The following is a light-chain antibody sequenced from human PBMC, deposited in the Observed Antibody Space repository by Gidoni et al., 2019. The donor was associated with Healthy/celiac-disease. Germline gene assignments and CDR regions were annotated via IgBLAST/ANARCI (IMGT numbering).Light chain of an antibody. CDR1: QSVSSY. CDR3: QQRSNWPPIT. Sequence: EIVLTQSPATLSLSPGERATLSCRASQSVSSYLAWYQQKPGQAPRLLIYYASIRATGIPARFSGSGSVTDFTLTISSLEPEDFAVYYCQQRSNWPPITFGQGTRLEIK. V-gene: IGKV3-11*01. CDR2: YAS. J-gene: IGKJ5*01.